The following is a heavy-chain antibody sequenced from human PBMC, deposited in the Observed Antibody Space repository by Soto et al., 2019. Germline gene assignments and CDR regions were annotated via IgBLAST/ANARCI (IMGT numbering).Heavy chain of an antibody. CDR2: ISSSGSNR. Sequence: PGGSLRLSCAASGFTFSSYSMNWVRQAPGKGLEWFAYISSSGSNRYYADSVKGRFTISRDNAKNSLFLQMNSLRADDAAVYYCARNSLVRGGPDYNYGMDVWGQGTTVTVSS. J-gene: IGHJ6*02. V-gene: IGHV3-48*01. CDR1: GFTFSSYS. CDR3: ARNSLVRGGPDYNYGMDV. D-gene: IGHD3-10*01.